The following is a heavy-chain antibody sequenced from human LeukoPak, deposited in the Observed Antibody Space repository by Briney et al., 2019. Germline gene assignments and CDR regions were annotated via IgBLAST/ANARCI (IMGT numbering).Heavy chain of an antibody. V-gene: IGHV3-23*01. CDR2: ISGSGGST. CDR1: GFTFSRYA. CDR3: AKVEDYGGNSWDY. Sequence: GGSLRLSCAASGFTFSRYAMSWVRQAPGKGLEWVSGISGSGGSTDYADSVKGRFTISRDNSKNTLYLQMNSLRAEDMAVYYCAKVEDYGGNSWDYWGQGTLVTVSS. D-gene: IGHD4-23*01. J-gene: IGHJ4*02.